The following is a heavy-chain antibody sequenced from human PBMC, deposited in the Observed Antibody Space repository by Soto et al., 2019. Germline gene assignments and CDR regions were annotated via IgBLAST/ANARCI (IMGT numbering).Heavy chain of an antibody. J-gene: IGHJ6*02. Sequence: QVQLVESGGGVVQPGRSLRLSCAASGFTFRSYAMHWVRQAPGKGLECVAVISYDGSNKFYRDYVKGRFTISRDNSKNTLYLQISSLRYEDTAVYYCARGDREDIAVVVGVRPGEYGVDVWGQGTTVTVSS. D-gene: IGHD2-15*01. CDR2: ISYDGSNK. V-gene: IGHV3-30-3*01. CDR3: ARGDREDIAVVVGVRPGEYGVDV. CDR1: GFTFRSYA.